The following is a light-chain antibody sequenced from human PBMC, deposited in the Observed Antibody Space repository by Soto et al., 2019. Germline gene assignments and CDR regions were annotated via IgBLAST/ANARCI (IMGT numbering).Light chain of an antibody. CDR3: QQYNSYWT. Sequence: DIPLPHSPSTLSASVGDRVTITCRASQSISSWLAWYQQKPGKAPKLLIYDASSLESGVPSRFSGSGSGTEFTLTISSLQPDDFATYYCQQYNSYWTFGQGTKVDIK. CDR2: DAS. V-gene: IGKV1-5*01. CDR1: QSISSW. J-gene: IGKJ1*01.